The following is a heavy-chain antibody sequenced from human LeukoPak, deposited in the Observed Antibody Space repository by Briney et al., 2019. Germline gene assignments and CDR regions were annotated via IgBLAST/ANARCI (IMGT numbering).Heavy chain of an antibody. CDR2: FYTSGST. Sequence: SETLSLTCTVSGGSISSGSYYWSWIRQPAGKGLEWIGRFYTSGSTNYNPSLKSRVTISVDTSKNQFSLKLSSVTAADTAVYYCARVVRVGALDYWGQGTLVTVSS. V-gene: IGHV4-61*02. CDR1: GGSISSGSYY. J-gene: IGHJ4*02. D-gene: IGHD1-26*01. CDR3: ARVVRVGALDY.